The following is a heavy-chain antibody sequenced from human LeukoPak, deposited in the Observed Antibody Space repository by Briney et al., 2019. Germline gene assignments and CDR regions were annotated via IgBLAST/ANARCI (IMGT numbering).Heavy chain of an antibody. CDR1: GFTFNSYA. J-gene: IGHJ4*02. CDR3: AISSTSSSACCLDF. D-gene: IGHD6-19*01. CDR2: ISSGGGST. Sequence: GGSLRLSCAASGFTFNSYAMSWVRQAPGKGLEWVSSISSGGGSTYYADSVKGRFTISRDNSKNTLFLQMNSLRAEDTAVYYCAISSTSSSACCLDFWGQGTLVTVSS. V-gene: IGHV3-23*01.